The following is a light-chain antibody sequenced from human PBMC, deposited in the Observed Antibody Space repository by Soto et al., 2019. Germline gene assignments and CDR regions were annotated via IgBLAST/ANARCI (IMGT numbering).Light chain of an antibody. J-gene: IGKJ3*01. V-gene: IGKV3-20*01. CDR2: GAS. Sequence: EIVLMQSPDTLSLSPGERATLSCRASETISSHYIAWYQQKPGQAPRLLIFGASTRATGIPDRFSGSWSGTDFTLTISRLEPEDFAVYYCQQYGNSPFTFGPGTKVDIK. CDR3: QQYGNSPFT. CDR1: ETISSHY.